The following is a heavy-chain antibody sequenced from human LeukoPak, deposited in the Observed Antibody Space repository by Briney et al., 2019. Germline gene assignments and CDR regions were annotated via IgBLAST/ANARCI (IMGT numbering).Heavy chain of an antibody. J-gene: IGHJ3*02. CDR2: ISGYNGDT. CDR1: GYTFTNYG. Sequence: APVKVSCKASGYTFTNYGIGWVRQAPGQGLEWMGWISGYNGDTNYARKLQGRVTMTTDTSTTTAYMELKSLRSDDTAVYYCARDFYDFWSGYRLHAFDIWGQGTMVSVSS. CDR3: ARDFYDFWSGYRLHAFDI. D-gene: IGHD3-3*01. V-gene: IGHV1-18*01.